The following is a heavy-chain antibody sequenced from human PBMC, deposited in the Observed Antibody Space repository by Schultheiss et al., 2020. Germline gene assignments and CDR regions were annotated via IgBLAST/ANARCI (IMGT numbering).Heavy chain of an antibody. CDR3: ARLQERFLEWLADY. CDR1: GYTFTSYG. J-gene: IGHJ4*02. V-gene: IGHV1-18*01. Sequence: ASVKVSCKASGYTFTSYGISWVRQAPGQGLEWMGWISAYNGNTNYAQKLQGRVTMTTDTSTSTAYMELRSLRSDDTAVYYCARLQERFLEWLADYWGQGTLVTVSS. CDR2: ISAYNGNT. D-gene: IGHD3-3*01.